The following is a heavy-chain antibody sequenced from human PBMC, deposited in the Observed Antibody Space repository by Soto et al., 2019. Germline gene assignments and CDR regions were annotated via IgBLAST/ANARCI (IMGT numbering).Heavy chain of an antibody. Sequence: ASVKVSCKASGYTFTSYGISWVRQAPGQGLEWMGWISAYNGNTNYAQKLQGRVTMTTDTSTSTVYMELSSLRSEDTAVYYCASVWSYGGAFDIWGQGTMVTVSS. V-gene: IGHV1-18*01. CDR2: ISAYNGNT. J-gene: IGHJ3*02. D-gene: IGHD5-18*01. CDR3: ASVWSYGGAFDI. CDR1: GYTFTSYG.